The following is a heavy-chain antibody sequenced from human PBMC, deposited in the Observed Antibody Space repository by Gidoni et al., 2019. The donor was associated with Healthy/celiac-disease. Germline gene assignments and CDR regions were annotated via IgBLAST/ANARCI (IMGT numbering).Heavy chain of an antibody. CDR2: IWYDGSNK. J-gene: IGHJ2*01. V-gene: IGHV3-33*01. CDR1: GFTFSSYG. D-gene: IGHD7-27*01. Sequence: QVQLVESGGGVVQPGRSLRLSCAASGFTFSSYGMHWVRQATGKGLEWVACIWYDGSNKYYADSVKGRFTISRDNSKNTLYLQMNSLRAEDTAVYYCARVGTLWGNWYFDLWGRGTLVTVSS. CDR3: ARVGTLWGNWYFDL.